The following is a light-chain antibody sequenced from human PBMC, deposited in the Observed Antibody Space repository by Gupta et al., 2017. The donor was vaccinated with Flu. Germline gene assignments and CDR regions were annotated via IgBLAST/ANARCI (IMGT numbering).Light chain of an antibody. J-gene: IGKJ2*03. V-gene: IGKV1-33*01. CDR3: QDEEDLPSS. CDR1: QDISNY. CDR2: GAS. Sequence: DIQMTQSPSSLSASVGDRVAITCQASQDISNYLKWYQQKAGKAPKLLIYGASHLETGVPSRFSESASGTDLSFTMSILQREDLTTYYCQDEEDLPSSLGQGTRLEIK.